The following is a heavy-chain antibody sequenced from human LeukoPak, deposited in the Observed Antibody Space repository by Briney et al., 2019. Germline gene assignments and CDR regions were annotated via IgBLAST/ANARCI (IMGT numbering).Heavy chain of an antibody. D-gene: IGHD4-11*01. Sequence: PGGSLRLSCAASGFTFSSYGMSWVRQAPGKGLEWVGRIKRKSDGGATDYAAPVKGRFTISRDDSKNTLYLQMNSLKTEDTALYYCTKEDYGNYVSPHWGQGTLVTVSS. CDR3: TKEDYGNYVSPH. J-gene: IGHJ4*02. V-gene: IGHV3-15*01. CDR2: IKRKSDGGAT. CDR1: GFTFSSYG.